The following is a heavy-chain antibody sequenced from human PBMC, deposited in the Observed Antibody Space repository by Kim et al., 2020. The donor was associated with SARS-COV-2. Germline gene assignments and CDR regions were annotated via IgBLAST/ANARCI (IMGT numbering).Heavy chain of an antibody. CDR2: I. J-gene: IGHJ3*02. CDR3: ARDGSGNAFDI. Sequence: IYYADSVKGRFTISRDNAKNSLYLQMNSLRAEDTAVYYCARDGSGNAFDIWGQGTMVTVSS. V-gene: IGHV3-21*01. D-gene: IGHD3-3*01.